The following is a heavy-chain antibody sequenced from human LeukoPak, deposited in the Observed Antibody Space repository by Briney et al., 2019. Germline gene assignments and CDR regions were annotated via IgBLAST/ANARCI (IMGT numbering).Heavy chain of an antibody. CDR3: AIHIVVVPAAKKKNWLDP. J-gene: IGHJ5*02. D-gene: IGHD2-2*01. CDR2: INHSGST. CDR1: GGSFSGYY. Sequence: SETLSLTCAVYGGSFSGYYWSWIRQPPGKGLEWIGGINHSGSTNYNPSLKSRVTISVDTSKNQFSLKLSSVTAADTAVYYCAIHIVVVPAAKKKNWLDPWGQGTLVTVSS. V-gene: IGHV4-34*01.